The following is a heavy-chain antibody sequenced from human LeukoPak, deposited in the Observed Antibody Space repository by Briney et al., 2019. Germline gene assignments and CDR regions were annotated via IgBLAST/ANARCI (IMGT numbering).Heavy chain of an antibody. CDR1: GGSISSYY. V-gene: IGHV4-4*07. J-gene: IGHJ3*02. D-gene: IGHD5-12*01. CDR2: IYTSGST. CDR3: ARDGGHARDAFDI. Sequence: SETLSLTCTVSGGSISSYYWTWLRQPAGQGLECIGRIYTSGSTRINPSLKSRVIMSSDMSKNQFSLKLTSVTAADTAVYYCARDGGHARDAFDIWGQGTMVTVSS.